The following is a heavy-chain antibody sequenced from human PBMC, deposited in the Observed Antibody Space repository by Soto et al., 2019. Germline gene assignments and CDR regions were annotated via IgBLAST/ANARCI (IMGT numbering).Heavy chain of an antibody. CDR1: GFTFSSYW. V-gene: IGHV3-7*01. J-gene: IGHJ6*03. CDR3: ARLDIVVVPAVHYYMDV. CDR2: IKQDGSEK. D-gene: IGHD2-2*03. Sequence: GESLKISCAASGFTFSSYWMSWVRQAPGKGLEWVANIKQDGSEKYYVDSVKGRFTISRDNAKNSLYLQMNSLRAEDTAVYYCARLDIVVVPAVHYYMDVWGKGTTVTVSS.